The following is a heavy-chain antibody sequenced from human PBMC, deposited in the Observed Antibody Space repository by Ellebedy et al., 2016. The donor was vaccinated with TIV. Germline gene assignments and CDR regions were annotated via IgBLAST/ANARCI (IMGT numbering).Heavy chain of an antibody. Sequence: SETLSLXCAVYGGSFSDYFWTWIRQPPGKGLEWIGEINHSGSTNYNPSLKSRVTISVDTSKNQFSLRLNSVTAADTALYYCARGGNWGLAYWGQGTLLTVSA. CDR1: GGSFSDYF. D-gene: IGHD7-27*01. CDR3: ARGGNWGLAY. V-gene: IGHV4-34*01. CDR2: INHSGST. J-gene: IGHJ4*02.